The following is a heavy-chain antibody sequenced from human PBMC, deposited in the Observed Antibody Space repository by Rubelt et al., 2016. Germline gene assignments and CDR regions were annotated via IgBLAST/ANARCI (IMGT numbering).Heavy chain of an antibody. Sequence: EVQLVESGGGLVQPGGSLRLSCAASGFTFSSYWMHWVRQPPGKGLVWVSRINSDVSITNDADSVRGRFTISRDNSKNTLYLQMNSLRAEDTAVYYCARVVGATTDYWGQGNLVTVSS. J-gene: IGHJ4*02. V-gene: IGHV3-74*01. CDR2: INSDVSIT. CDR1: GFTFSSYW. CDR3: ARVVGATTDY. D-gene: IGHD2-15*01.